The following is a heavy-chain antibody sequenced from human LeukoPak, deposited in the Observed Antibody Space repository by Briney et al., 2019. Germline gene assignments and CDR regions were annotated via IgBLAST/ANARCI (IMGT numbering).Heavy chain of an antibody. Sequence: GGSLRLSCSASGFTFSDYDMNWVRQAPGKGLEWVSSISGLSSYTYYGQSVKGRFSISRDNAKNSLYLQMNSLGAEDTATYYCGRAFPPLRTSSAGDLWGQGILVTVSS. CDR1: GFTFSDYD. CDR2: ISGLSSYT. CDR3: GRAFPPLRTSSAGDL. D-gene: IGHD3-16*01. J-gene: IGHJ4*02. V-gene: IGHV3-21*01.